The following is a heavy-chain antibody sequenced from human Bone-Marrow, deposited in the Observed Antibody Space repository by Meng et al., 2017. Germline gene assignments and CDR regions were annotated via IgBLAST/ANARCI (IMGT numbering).Heavy chain of an antibody. CDR1: GFTFSRHW. CDR3: ARSIAAAGDY. D-gene: IGHD6-13*01. Sequence: EVQRVGSGGDLVQPGGSLRLSCAASGFTFSRHWMSWVRQAPGKGLEWVANIKEDGSDKYYVDSVKGRFTISRDNAKNSLYLQMNTLRAEDTAVYYCARSIAAAGDYWGQGTLVTVSS. CDR2: IKEDGSDK. J-gene: IGHJ4*02. V-gene: IGHV3-7*01.